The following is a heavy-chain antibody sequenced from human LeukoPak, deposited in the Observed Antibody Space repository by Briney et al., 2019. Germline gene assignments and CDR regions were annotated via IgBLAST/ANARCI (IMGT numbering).Heavy chain of an antibody. V-gene: IGHV4-61*01. D-gene: IGHD3-10*01. CDR2: IWNSGST. Sequence: SETLSLTCSVSGGSVSIGTYYWSWIRQPPGKGLEWIGYIWNSGSTKYNPSLKSRVTISVDTSKNQFSLKLNSVTAADTAVYYCAREAAYYNPGSRPIDSWGQGTLVTVSS. J-gene: IGHJ4*02. CDR1: GGSVSIGTYY. CDR3: AREAAYYNPGSRPIDS.